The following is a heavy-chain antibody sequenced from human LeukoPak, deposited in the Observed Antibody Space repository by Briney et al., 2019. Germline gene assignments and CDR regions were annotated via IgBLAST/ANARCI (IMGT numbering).Heavy chain of an antibody. V-gene: IGHV1-18*01. D-gene: IGHD1-26*01. CDR2: IRAQNGAT. J-gene: IGHJ3*02. CDR3: ARVGRSGSPGAFDI. CDR1: GYTFHTYD. Sequence: SVKVSCRASGYTFHTYDITWVRQAPGQGLEWIGWIRAQNGATNYAQKLQGRVTMTTDASTSTVHMGLRRLRSDDTAVYYCARVGRSGSPGAFDIWGQGTMVIVSA.